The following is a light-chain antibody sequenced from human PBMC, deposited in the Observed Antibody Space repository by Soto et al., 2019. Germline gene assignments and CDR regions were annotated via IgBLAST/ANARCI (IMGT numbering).Light chain of an antibody. Sequence: EIVMTQSPATLSLSPGERAALSCRASQIINSELAWYQQKPGQPPRLLIYGASTRATGVPARFTGSESGSESTLTISGLQSEDFAVYYCQQGHNWPLTFGQGTRLEI. CDR3: QQGHNWPLT. V-gene: IGKV3-15*01. J-gene: IGKJ2*01. CDR2: GAS. CDR1: QIINSE.